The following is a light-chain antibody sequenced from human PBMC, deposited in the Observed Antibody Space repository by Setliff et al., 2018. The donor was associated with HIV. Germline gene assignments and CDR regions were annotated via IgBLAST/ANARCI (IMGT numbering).Light chain of an antibody. Sequence: QSVLTQPASVSGSPGQSITISCTGTTSDVGGYNYVSWYQHHPGKAPKLMIYDVTNRPSGISDRFSGSKSANTASLTISGLQADDEADYYCSSYTSTSTRVFGTGTKVTVL. CDR1: TSDVGGYNY. CDR2: DVT. CDR3: SSYTSTSTRV. V-gene: IGLV2-14*03. J-gene: IGLJ1*01.